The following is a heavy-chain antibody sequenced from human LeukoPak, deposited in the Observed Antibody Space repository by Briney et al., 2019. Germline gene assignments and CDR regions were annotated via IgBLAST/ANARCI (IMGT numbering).Heavy chain of an antibody. J-gene: IGHJ4*02. CDR3: AKPLIPVAGTLYFDY. V-gene: IGHV3-23*01. CDR2: ISGNGDNT. Sequence: GGSLRLSCSVSGFTFISYSMTWVRQAPGKGLEWLSSISGNGDNTYYADSVKGRFTISRDNSKDTLYLQMNSLRVDDTAVYYCAKPLIPVAGTLYFDYWGQGTLVTVSS. CDR1: GFTFISYS. D-gene: IGHD6-19*01.